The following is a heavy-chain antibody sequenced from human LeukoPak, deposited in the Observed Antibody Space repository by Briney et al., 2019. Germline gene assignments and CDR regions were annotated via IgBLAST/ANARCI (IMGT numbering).Heavy chain of an antibody. CDR1: GFTFDDYA. J-gene: IGHJ6*03. V-gene: IGHV3-9*01. Sequence: GGSLRLSCAASGFTFDDYAMHWVRQAPGKGLEWVLGISWNSGSIGYADSVKGRFTISRDNAKNSLYLQMNSLRAEDTAVYYCARLGGEYMDVWGKGTTVTVSS. D-gene: IGHD3-10*01. CDR3: ARLGGEYMDV. CDR2: ISWNSGSI.